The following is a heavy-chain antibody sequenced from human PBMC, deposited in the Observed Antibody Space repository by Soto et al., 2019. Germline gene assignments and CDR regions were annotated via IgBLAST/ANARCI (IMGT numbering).Heavy chain of an antibody. J-gene: IGHJ4*02. D-gene: IGHD6-13*01. Sequence: SLRLSCAASGFTFSSYAMHWVRQAPGKGLEWVAVISYDGSNKYYADSVKGRFTISRDDSKNTLYLQMNSLRAEDTAVYYWERERSRWYGYFDYWGQGNLVTVSS. CDR3: ERERSRWYGYFDY. CDR1: GFTFSSYA. CDR2: ISYDGSNK. V-gene: IGHV3-30-3*01.